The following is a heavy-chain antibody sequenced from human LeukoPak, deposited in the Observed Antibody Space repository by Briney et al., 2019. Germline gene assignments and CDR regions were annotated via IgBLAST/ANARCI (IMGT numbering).Heavy chain of an antibody. CDR3: AKDLRYDSSGYYFDY. CDR2: ISGSGGST. D-gene: IGHD3-22*01. V-gene: IGHV3-23*01. CDR1: GFTFSSYA. Sequence: GRSLRLSCAASGFTFSSYAMSWVRQAPGKGLEWVLAISGSGGSTYYADSVKGRFTISRDNSKNTLYLQMNSLRAEDTAVYYCAKDLRYDSSGYYFDYWGQGTLVTVSS. J-gene: IGHJ4*02.